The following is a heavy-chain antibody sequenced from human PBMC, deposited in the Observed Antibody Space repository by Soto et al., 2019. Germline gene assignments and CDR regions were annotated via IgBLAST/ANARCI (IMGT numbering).Heavy chain of an antibody. CDR3: ARPRSDGYSYGNAFDI. V-gene: IGHV3-74*01. J-gene: IGHJ3*02. CDR2: INSDGSST. Sequence: GGSLRLSCAASGFTFSSYWMHWVRQAPGKGLVWVSRINSDGSSTSYADSVKGRLTISRDNAKNTLYLQMNSLRAEDTAVYYCARPRSDGYSYGNAFDIWGQGTMVTVSS. D-gene: IGHD5-18*01. CDR1: GFTFSSYW.